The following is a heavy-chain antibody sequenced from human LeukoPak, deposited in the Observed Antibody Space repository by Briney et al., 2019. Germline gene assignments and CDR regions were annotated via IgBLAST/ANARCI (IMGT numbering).Heavy chain of an antibody. CDR1: GGSISSSSYY. CDR2: IYYSGST. Sequence: KPSETLSLTCTVSGGSISSSSYYWGWIRQPPGKGLEWIGSIYYSGSTYYNPSLKSRVTISVDTSKNQFSLKLSSVTAADTAVYYCARVRFLEWSLYYFDYWGQGALVTVSS. CDR3: ARVRFLEWSLYYFDY. J-gene: IGHJ4*02. D-gene: IGHD3-3*01. V-gene: IGHV4-39*01.